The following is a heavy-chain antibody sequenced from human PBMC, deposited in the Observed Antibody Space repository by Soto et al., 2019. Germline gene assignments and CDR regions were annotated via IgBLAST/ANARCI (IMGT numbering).Heavy chain of an antibody. CDR1: GFSFDDYA. Sequence: EVQLVESGGGLVQPGRSLRLSCAASGFSFDDYAMHWVRQAPGKGLEWVSGISWNSGSKDYADSVKGRFTISRDNAKNSLCLPMNGLRAEDTALYYCAKDVYYYDCSGYPHWGQGTLVTVSS. V-gene: IGHV3-9*01. CDR2: ISWNSGSK. J-gene: IGHJ4*02. D-gene: IGHD3-22*01. CDR3: AKDVYYYDCSGYPH.